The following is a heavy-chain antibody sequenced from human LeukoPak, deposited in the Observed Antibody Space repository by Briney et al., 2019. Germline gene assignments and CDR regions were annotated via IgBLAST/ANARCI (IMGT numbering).Heavy chain of an antibody. CDR3: ARERGNYYDSSGYYYY. CDR2: ISSSGSTI. J-gene: IGHJ4*02. CDR1: GLTFNDYA. D-gene: IGHD3-22*01. V-gene: IGHV3-48*03. Sequence: GGSLRLSCAASGLTFNDYAMHWVRQTPGKGLEWVSYISSSGSTIYYADSVKGRFTISRDNAKNSLYLQMNSLRAEDTAVYYCARERGNYYDSSGYYYYWGQGTLVTVSS.